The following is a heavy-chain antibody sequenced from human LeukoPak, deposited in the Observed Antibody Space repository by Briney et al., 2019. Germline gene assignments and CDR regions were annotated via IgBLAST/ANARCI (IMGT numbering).Heavy chain of an antibody. CDR1: GGSISSYY. CDR3: AVGSSWPFDY. D-gene: IGHD6-13*01. V-gene: IGHV4-59*01. Sequence: PSETLSLTCTVSGGSISSYYWSWIRQPPGKGLEWIGYIYYSGSTNYNPSLKSRVTISVDTSKNQFSLKLSSVTAADTAVYYCAVGSSWPFDYWGQGTLATVSS. CDR2: IYYSGST. J-gene: IGHJ4*02.